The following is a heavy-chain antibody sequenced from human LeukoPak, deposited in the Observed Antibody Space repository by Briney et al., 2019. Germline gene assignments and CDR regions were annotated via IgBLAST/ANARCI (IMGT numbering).Heavy chain of an antibody. Sequence: GGSLRLSCAASGFTFSSYAMHWVRQAPGKGLEWVAVISYDGSNKYYADSVKGRFTISRDNFKNTLYMQMNSLRAEDTAVYYCARDRLLWFRVDGMDVWGQGTTVTVSS. CDR3: ARDRLLWFRVDGMDV. D-gene: IGHD3-10*01. V-gene: IGHV3-30-3*01. CDR2: ISYDGSNK. J-gene: IGHJ6*02. CDR1: GFTFSSYA.